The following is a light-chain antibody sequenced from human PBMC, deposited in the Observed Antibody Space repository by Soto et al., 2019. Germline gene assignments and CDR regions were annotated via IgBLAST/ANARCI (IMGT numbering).Light chain of an antibody. J-gene: IGKJ2*01. Sequence: DIQMTQSPSSLSASVGDRVTITCQASQDISNYLNWYQQKLGKAPKLLIYAASSLQNGVPPRFSGSGSGTYFTLSINGLQPEDFATYYCQHSYSTPYTFGQGTKLQI. CDR3: QHSYSTPYT. CDR1: QDISNY. CDR2: AAS. V-gene: IGKV1-39*01.